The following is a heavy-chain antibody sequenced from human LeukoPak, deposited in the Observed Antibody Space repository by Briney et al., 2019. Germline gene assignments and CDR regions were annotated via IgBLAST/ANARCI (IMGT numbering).Heavy chain of an antibody. CDR2: ISGSGGST. CDR1: GFTFSSYA. Sequence: GGSLRLSCAASGFTFSSYAMSWVRQAPGKGLEWVSAISGSGGSTYYADSVKGRFTISRDNSKNTLYLQMNSLRAEDTAVYYCAKDRYGSGYYNWFDPWGQGTLVTVPS. V-gene: IGHV3-23*01. CDR3: AKDRYGSGYYNWFDP. D-gene: IGHD3-22*01. J-gene: IGHJ5*02.